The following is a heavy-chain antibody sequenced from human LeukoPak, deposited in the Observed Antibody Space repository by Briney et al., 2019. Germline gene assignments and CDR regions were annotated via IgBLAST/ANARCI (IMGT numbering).Heavy chain of an antibody. J-gene: IGHJ4*02. V-gene: IGHV3-7*01. Sequence: ETLSLTCTVSGGSISSYYWSWVRQAPGKGLEWVANINQERSERYYVDSVKGRFTISRDNVKNSVYLQMNSLRAEDTAVYYCARRGYCISTNCYTPHFDYWGQGTLVTVSS. CDR3: ARRGYCISTNCYTPHFDY. CDR1: GGSISSYY. D-gene: IGHD2-2*01. CDR2: INQERSER.